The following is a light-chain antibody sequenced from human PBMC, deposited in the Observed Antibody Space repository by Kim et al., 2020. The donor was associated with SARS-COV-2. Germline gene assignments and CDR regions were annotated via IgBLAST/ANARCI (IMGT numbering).Light chain of an antibody. CDR2: GNS. CDR1: SHNIGAGYD. V-gene: IGLV1-40*01. Sequence: VTISCAGSSHNIGAGYDVHWYQQLPGTAPKLLIYGNSNRPSGVPDRFSGSKSGTSASLAITGLQAEDEADYYCQSYDSSLSGFYVFGTGTKVTVL. J-gene: IGLJ1*01. CDR3: QSYDSSLSGFYV.